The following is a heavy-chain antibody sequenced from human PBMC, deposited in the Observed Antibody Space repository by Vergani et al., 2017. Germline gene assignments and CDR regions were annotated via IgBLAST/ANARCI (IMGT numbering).Heavy chain of an antibody. J-gene: IGHJ6*02. CDR1: GGSINTGGYY. D-gene: IGHD3-10*01. V-gene: IGHV4-61*02. Sequence: QVQLQESGPRLVRPSQTLSLLCTVSGGSINTGGYYWSWIRQPAGKGLEWIGRVYTSGMTNYNPSLKSRVTILVDRAKSQLSLKLTSVTAGDTDGYFCARELSYYYGSGSDDYNPYYYEGMDVWGPGTTVSISS. CDR3: ARELSYYYGSGSDDYNPYYYEGMDV. CDR2: VYTSGMT.